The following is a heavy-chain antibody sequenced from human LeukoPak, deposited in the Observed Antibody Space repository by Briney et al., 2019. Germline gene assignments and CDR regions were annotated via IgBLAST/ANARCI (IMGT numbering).Heavy chain of an antibody. CDR1: GFTFSSYS. CDR2: ISSSSSSYI. V-gene: IGHV3-21*01. CDR3: AREEPNYYDSSGYYA. Sequence: GGSLRLSCATSGFTFSSYSMNWVRQAPGKGLEWVSSISSSSSSYIYYADSVKGRFTISRDNAKNSLYLQMNSLRAEDTAVYYCAREEPNYYDSSGYYAWGQGTLVTVSS. D-gene: IGHD3-22*01. J-gene: IGHJ4*02.